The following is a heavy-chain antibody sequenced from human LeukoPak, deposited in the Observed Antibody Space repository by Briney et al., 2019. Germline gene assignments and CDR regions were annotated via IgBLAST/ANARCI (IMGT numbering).Heavy chain of an antibody. CDR3: AREYSNSSWSLFDY. Sequence: GGSLRLSCAASEFTISSYAMSWVRQAPGKGLEWVSAISGSGGSTYYAGSVKGRFTISRDNSKNTLYLQMNSLRAEDTAVYFCAREYSNSSWSLFDYWGQGTLVTVS. J-gene: IGHJ4*02. V-gene: IGHV3-23*01. CDR2: ISGSGGST. D-gene: IGHD6-6*01. CDR1: EFTISSYA.